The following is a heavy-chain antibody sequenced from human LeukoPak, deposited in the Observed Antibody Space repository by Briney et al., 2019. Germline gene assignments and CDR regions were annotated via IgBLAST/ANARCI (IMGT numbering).Heavy chain of an antibody. CDR1: GFTFSSYA. D-gene: IGHD5-18*01. Sequence: GGSLRLSCAASGFTFSSYAMSWVRQAPGKGLEWVSAISGSGGSIYYADSVKGRFTISRDNSKNALYLQMNSLRAEDTAVYYCAKGYSYGPSKYYFDYWGQGTLVTVSS. V-gene: IGHV3-23*01. J-gene: IGHJ4*02. CDR3: AKGYSYGPSKYYFDY. CDR2: ISGSGGSI.